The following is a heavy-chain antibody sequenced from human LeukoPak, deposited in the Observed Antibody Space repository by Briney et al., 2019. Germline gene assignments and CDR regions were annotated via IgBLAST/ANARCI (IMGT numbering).Heavy chain of an antibody. D-gene: IGHD3-22*01. Sequence: PGGSLRLSCAASGFTFDDYAMHWVRHAPGKGLEWVSGISRNSGSIGYADSVKGRFTISRDNAKNSLYLQMNSLRAEDMALYYCAKDINYYDSSGSYFDYWGQGTLVTVSS. CDR1: GFTFDDYA. CDR3: AKDINYYDSSGSYFDY. CDR2: ISRNSGSI. V-gene: IGHV3-9*03. J-gene: IGHJ4*02.